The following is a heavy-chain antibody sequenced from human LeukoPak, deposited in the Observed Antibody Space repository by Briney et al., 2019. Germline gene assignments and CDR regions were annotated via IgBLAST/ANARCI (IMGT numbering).Heavy chain of an antibody. Sequence: GGSLRLSCAASRFTFSSYGMSWVRQAPGKGLEWVSSISSSSSYIYYADSVKGRFTVSRDSSKNTLYLQMNSLRPEDTAVYYCARARPSMWIDYWGQGTLVTVSS. CDR1: RFTFSSYG. V-gene: IGHV3-21*01. J-gene: IGHJ4*02. CDR3: ARARPSMWIDY. CDR2: ISSSSSYI. D-gene: IGHD5-12*01.